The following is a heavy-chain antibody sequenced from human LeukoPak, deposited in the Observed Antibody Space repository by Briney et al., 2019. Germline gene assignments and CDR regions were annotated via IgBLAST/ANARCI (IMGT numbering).Heavy chain of an antibody. Sequence: PGGSLRLSCAASGFTFSSYEMNWVGQAPGKGLEWVSGISPNGVITYYADSVKGRFTISRDNSKGTVYLQMNSLRPEDTAVYYCAKDDAWLQFGDWGRGTLVIVSS. J-gene: IGHJ4*02. CDR3: AKDDAWLQFGD. CDR2: ISPNGVIT. CDR1: GFTFSSYE. V-gene: IGHV3-23*01. D-gene: IGHD5-24*01.